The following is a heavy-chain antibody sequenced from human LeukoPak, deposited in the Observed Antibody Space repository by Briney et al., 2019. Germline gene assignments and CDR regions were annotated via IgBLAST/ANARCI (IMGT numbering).Heavy chain of an antibody. J-gene: IGHJ4*02. CDR1: GYTFTSYD. D-gene: IGHD3-16*01. CDR3: ARAAFGGDYSDY. Sequence: RASVKVSCKASGYTFTSYDINWVRQATGQGLEWMGWMNPNSGNTGYAQKFQGRVTMTRNTSISTAYLELSSLRSEDTAVYYCARAAFGGDYSDYWGQGTLVTVSS. V-gene: IGHV1-8*01. CDR2: MNPNSGNT.